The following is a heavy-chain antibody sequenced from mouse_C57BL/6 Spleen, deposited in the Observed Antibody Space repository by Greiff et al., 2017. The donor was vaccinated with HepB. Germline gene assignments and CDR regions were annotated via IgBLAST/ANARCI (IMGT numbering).Heavy chain of an antibody. CDR2: IYPGDGDT. J-gene: IGHJ2*01. V-gene: IGHV1-80*01. CDR3: AREKVYSNPFDY. CDR1: GYAFSSYW. Sequence: QVQLQQSGAELVKPGASVKISCKASGYAFSSYWMNWVKQRPGKGLEWIGQIYPGDGDTNYNGKFKGKATLTADKSSSTAYMQLSSLTSEDSAVYFCAREKVYSNPFDYWGQGTTLTVSS. D-gene: IGHD2-5*01.